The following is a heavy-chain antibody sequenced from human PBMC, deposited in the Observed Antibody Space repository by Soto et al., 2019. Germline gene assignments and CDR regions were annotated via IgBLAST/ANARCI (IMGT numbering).Heavy chain of an antibody. J-gene: IGHJ5*02. CDR3: AADLGPAYGSHNWFDP. CDR1: GFIFSHAW. V-gene: IGHV3-15*07. D-gene: IGHD6-13*01. CDR2: VKNNGGAT. Sequence: EVQLVESGGDLVKPGGSLRLSCAASGFIFSHAWFHWVRQPPGKGLELVGRVKNNGGATDYAESVKGRFTISRDDSKDTCYLQMSCLRTEDTAIYYCAADLGPAYGSHNWFDPWGQGTLVTVSS.